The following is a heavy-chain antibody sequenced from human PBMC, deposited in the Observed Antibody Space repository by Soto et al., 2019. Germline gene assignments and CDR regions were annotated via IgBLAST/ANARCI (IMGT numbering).Heavy chain of an antibody. Sequence: GASMKVSCKTSGYSFTDYKLHWVRQAPGQGLEWKGWVDPNGGGSNSAQKFQGSVTMTWDTSITTAYLDLTRLTTNDTATYFCATWVDYGDFEGFDFWGQGTLVTVSS. CDR1: GYSFTDYK. D-gene: IGHD4-17*01. V-gene: IGHV1-2*04. J-gene: IGHJ4*02. CDR3: ATWVDYGDFEGFDF. CDR2: VDPNGGGS.